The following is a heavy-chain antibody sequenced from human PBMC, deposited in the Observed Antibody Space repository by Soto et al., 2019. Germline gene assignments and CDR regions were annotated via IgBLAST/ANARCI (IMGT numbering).Heavy chain of an antibody. Sequence: PSETLSLTCTVSGGSISSSSYYWGWIRQPPGKGLEWIGSIYYSGSTYYNPSLKSRVTISVDTSKNQFSLKLSSVTAADTAVYYCARNSWAYMDYYGMDVWGQGTTVTVYS. J-gene: IGHJ6*02. CDR2: IYYSGST. V-gene: IGHV4-39*01. CDR3: ARNSWAYMDYYGMDV. CDR1: GGSISSSSYY. D-gene: IGHD6-13*01.